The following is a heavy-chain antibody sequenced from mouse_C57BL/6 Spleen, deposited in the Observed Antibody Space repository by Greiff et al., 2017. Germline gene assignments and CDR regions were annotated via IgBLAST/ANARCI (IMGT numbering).Heavy chain of an antibody. CDR2: IWSGGST. CDR1: GFSLTSYG. Sequence: VQLQESGPGLVQPSQSLSITCTVSGFSLTSYGVHWVRQSPGKGLEWLGVIWSGGSTDYNAAFISRLSISKDNSKSQVFFKMNSLQADDTAIYYCASYYSGNYYAMDYWGQGTSVTVSS. V-gene: IGHV2-2*01. CDR3: ASYYSGNYYAMDY. D-gene: IGHD2-12*01. J-gene: IGHJ4*01.